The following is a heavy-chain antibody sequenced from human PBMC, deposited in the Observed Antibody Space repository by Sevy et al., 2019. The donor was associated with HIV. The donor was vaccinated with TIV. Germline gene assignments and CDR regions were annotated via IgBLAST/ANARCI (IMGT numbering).Heavy chain of an antibody. J-gene: IGHJ6*02. CDR2: IKSKTDGGTT. Sequence: GGSLRLFCAASGFTFSNAWMSWVRQAPGKGLEWVGRIKSKTDGGTTDYAAPVKGRFTISRDDSKNTLYLQMNSLKTEDTAVYYCTTRAAHYGMDVWGQGTTVTVSS. D-gene: IGHD6-13*01. V-gene: IGHV3-15*01. CDR3: TTRAAHYGMDV. CDR1: GFTFSNAW.